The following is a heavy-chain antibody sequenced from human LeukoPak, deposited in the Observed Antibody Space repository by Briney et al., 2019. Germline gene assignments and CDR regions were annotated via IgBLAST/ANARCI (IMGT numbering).Heavy chain of an antibody. CDR3: ARGLRYYGMDV. CDR2: IGTVGDP. Sequence: GVSLRLSCAASGFTFSSYDMHWVRHATGKGLEWVSGIGTVGDPYYPGSVKGRFTISRENAKNSLYLQMNSLRAGDTAVYYCARGLRYYGMDVWGQGTTVTVSS. D-gene: IGHD2-2*02. CDR1: GFTFSSYD. V-gene: IGHV3-13*05. J-gene: IGHJ6*02.